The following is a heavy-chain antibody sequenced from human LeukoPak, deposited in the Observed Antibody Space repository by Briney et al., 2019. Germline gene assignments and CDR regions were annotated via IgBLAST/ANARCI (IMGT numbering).Heavy chain of an antibody. D-gene: IGHD5-24*01. CDR2: INPNSGGT. CDR1: GYTFTGYF. CDR3: ARDGEGDGYNWDY. J-gene: IGHJ4*02. Sequence: ASVKVSCKASGYTFTGYFMHWVRQAPGQGLEWMGWINPNSGGTNYAQKFQGRVTMTRDTSISTAYMELSRLRSDDTAVYYCARDGEGDGYNWDYWGQGTLVTVSS. V-gene: IGHV1-2*02.